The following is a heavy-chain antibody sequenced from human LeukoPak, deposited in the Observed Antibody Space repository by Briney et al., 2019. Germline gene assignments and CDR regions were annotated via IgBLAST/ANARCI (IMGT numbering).Heavy chain of an antibody. V-gene: IGHV4-59*12. CDR1: GGSISSYY. J-gene: IGHJ5*02. CDR3: ARDRGYSNYGWFDP. Sequence: PSETLSLTCTVSGGSISSYYWNWIRQPPGKGLEWIGHIYYSGSTTYNPSLKSRVTISVDTSKNQFSLKLSSVTAADTAVYYCARDRGYSNYGWFDPWGQGTLVTVSS. CDR2: IYYSGST. D-gene: IGHD4-11*01.